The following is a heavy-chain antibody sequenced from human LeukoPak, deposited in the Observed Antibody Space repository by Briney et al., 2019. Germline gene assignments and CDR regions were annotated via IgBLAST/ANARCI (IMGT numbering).Heavy chain of an antibody. D-gene: IGHD3-10*01. CDR2: ISWNSGSI. Sequence: GRSLRLSCAASGFTFDDYAMHWVRHAPGKGLEWVSGISWNSGSIGYADSVKGRFTISRDNAKNSLYLQMNSLRAEDTALYYCAKVQPLWFGELVDAFDIWGQGTMVTVSS. CDR3: AKVQPLWFGELVDAFDI. V-gene: IGHV3-9*01. CDR1: GFTFDDYA. J-gene: IGHJ3*02.